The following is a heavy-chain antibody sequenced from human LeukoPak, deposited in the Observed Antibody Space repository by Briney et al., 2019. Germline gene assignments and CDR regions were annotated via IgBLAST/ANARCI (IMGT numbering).Heavy chain of an antibody. CDR1: GGSISSSSYY. J-gene: IGHJ4*02. V-gene: IGHV4-39*07. CDR2: IYYSGST. Sequence: SETLSLTCTVSGGSISSSSYYWGWIRQPPGKGLEWIGSIYYSGSTYYNPSLKSRVTMSVDTSKNQFSLKLSSVTAADTAVYYCARLSTVTTSFDYWGQGTLVTVSS. D-gene: IGHD4-17*01. CDR3: ARLSTVTTSFDY.